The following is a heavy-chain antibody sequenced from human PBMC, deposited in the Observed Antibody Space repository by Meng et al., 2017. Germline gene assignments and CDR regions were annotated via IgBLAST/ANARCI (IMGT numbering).Heavy chain of an antibody. V-gene: IGHV3-74*01. J-gene: IGHJ5*02. Sequence: EVQVGESGGCLVLSGGSLGLTCSASGFTFRNYWMHWVLQSPGKGLVWVSRIKHDGTMTVNADSVKGRFTITRDNAKNTLYLHMNSLRSDATAVYYCARSDWFDPWGQGTLVTVSS. CDR1: GFTFRNYW. CDR2: IKHDGTMT. CDR3: ARSDWFDP.